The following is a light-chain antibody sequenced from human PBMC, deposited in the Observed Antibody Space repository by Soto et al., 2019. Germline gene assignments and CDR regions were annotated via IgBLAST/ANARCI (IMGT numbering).Light chain of an antibody. Sequence: EIVLTQSPATLSLSPGEGVTLSCRASQSVSSYLAWYHQKPGQAPRLLIYDAFNRATGIPDRFSGSGSGTDFTLTISSLEPEDFAVYYCQQRSNWPPEFTFGQGTKLEI. J-gene: IGKJ2*01. CDR3: QQRSNWPPEFT. V-gene: IGKV3-11*01. CDR1: QSVSSY. CDR2: DAF.